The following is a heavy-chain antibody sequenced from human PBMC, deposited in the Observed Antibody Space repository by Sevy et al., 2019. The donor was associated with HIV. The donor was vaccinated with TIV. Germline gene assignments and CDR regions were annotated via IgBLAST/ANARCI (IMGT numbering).Heavy chain of an antibody. CDR3: ARDDGSRGIDY. CDR1: GFTVTSNY. D-gene: IGHD6-13*01. CDR2: IYSGGST. Sequence: GGSRLSCAASGFTVTSNYMSWVRQAPGKGLEWVSVIYSGGSTYYAGSVKGRFTISRDNSKNTLYLQMNSLRAEDTAVYYCARDDGSRGIDYWGQGTLVTVSS. V-gene: IGHV3-53*01. J-gene: IGHJ4*02.